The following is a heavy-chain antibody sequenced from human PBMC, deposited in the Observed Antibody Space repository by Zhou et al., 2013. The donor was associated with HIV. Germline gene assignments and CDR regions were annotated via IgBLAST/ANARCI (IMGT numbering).Heavy chain of an antibody. CDR1: GGTFSSYA. V-gene: IGHV1-69*13. J-gene: IGHJ6*02. D-gene: IGHD2-15*01. CDR3: ARDLGCSGGSCYSRGYYYYGMDV. Sequence: QVQLVQSGAEVKKPGSSVKVSCKASGGTFSSYAISWVRQAPGQGLEWMGRIIPIFGTANYAQKFQGRVTITADESTSTAYMELSSLRSEDTAVYYCARDLGCSGGSCYSRGYYYYGMDVWGQGTTVTVSS. CDR2: IIPIFGTA.